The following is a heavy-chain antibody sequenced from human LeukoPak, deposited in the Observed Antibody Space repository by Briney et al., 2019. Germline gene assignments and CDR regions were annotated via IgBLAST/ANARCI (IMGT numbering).Heavy chain of an antibody. CDR2: IKEDGSEK. D-gene: IGHD4-17*01. CDR1: GFTFSNYW. J-gene: IGHJ4*02. CDR3: ATEPDHGGDIH. V-gene: IGHV3-7*01. Sequence: GGSLRLSCAASGFTFSNYWMTWVRQAPGKGLEWVANIKEDGSEKYYVDSVKGRFTISRDNAKNSLYLQMNSLRAEDTAVYYCATEPDHGGDIHWGQGTLVTVSS.